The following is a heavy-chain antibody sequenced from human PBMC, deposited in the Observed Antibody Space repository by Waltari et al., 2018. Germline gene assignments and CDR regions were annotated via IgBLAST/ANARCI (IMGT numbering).Heavy chain of an antibody. V-gene: IGHV1-2*02. CDR3: AKLTTRTFDY. Sequence: QVQLVQSGAEVKKPGSSVKVSCKASGGTFSSYAISWVRQAPGQGLEWMGWINPNSGGTNYAQKFQGRVTMTRDTSISTAYMELSRLRSDDTAVYYCAKLTTRTFDYWGQGTLVTVSS. CDR2: INPNSGGT. D-gene: IGHD4-4*01. J-gene: IGHJ4*02. CDR1: GGTFSSYA.